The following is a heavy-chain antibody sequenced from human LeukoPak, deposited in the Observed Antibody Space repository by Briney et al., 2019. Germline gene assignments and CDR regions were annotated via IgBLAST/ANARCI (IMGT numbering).Heavy chain of an antibody. CDR3: ARDPIVGGPDYFDY. D-gene: IGHD1-26*01. J-gene: IGHJ4*02. CDR1: GFTFSSDA. V-gene: IGHV3-30-3*01. CDR2: MAHDGGTI. Sequence: PGGSLRLSCAASGFTFSSDAMHWVRQAPGKGLEWVAVMAHDGGTIYNADSVNGRFTISRDNSKNTPYLQMNNLTPEDTAVYYCARDPIVGGPDYFDYWGQGTLVTVSS.